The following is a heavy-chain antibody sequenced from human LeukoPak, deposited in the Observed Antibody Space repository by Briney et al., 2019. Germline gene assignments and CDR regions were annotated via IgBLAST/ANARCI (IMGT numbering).Heavy chain of an antibody. CDR1: GGSISSYY. Sequence: SETLSLTCTVSGGSISSYYRSWIRQPPGKGLEWIGYIYYSGSTNYNPSLKSRVTISVDTSKNQFSLKLSSVTAADTAVYYCARGRSRIAAAPLGYWGQGTLVTVSS. CDR2: IYYSGST. CDR3: ARGRSRIAAAPLGY. J-gene: IGHJ4*02. D-gene: IGHD6-13*01. V-gene: IGHV4-59*01.